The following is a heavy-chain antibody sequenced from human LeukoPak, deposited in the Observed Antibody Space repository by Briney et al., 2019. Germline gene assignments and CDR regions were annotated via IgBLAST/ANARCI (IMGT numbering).Heavy chain of an antibody. CDR3: ARRPGSGWYVLDY. V-gene: IGHV3-23*01. CDR1: GFTFSSYA. D-gene: IGHD6-19*01. CDR2: ISDRGGST. J-gene: IGHJ4*02. Sequence: GGSLRLSCAASGFTFSSYAMSWVRQAPGKGLEWVSVISDRGGSTYSADSVKGRFTISRDNSKSTLYLQMNSLRAEDTAIYYCARRPGSGWYVLDYWGQGTLVTVSS.